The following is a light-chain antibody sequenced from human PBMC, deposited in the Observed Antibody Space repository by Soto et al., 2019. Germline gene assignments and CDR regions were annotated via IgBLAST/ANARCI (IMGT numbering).Light chain of an antibody. CDR1: SSDVGGYNY. V-gene: IGLV2-8*01. Sequence: QSALTQPPSASGPLGQSVTISCTGTSSDVGGYNYVSWHQQHPGKAPKVMIYEVTKRPPGVPDRFSGSKSGNTASLTVSGLQAEDEADYYCSSFAGGGNPVLLGGGTKLTVL. CDR3: SSFAGGGNPVL. CDR2: EVT. J-gene: IGLJ2*01.